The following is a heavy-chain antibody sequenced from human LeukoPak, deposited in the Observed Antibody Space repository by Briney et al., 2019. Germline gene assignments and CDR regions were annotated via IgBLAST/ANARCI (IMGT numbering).Heavy chain of an antibody. CDR2: ISTSGST. V-gene: IGHV4-4*07. CDR1: GGYISSYY. D-gene: IGHD3-22*01. J-gene: IGHJ4*02. Sequence: SSETLSLTCSVSGGYISSYYWSWIRQPAGKGLESIGHISTSGSTNYNPSLKSRVTMSVDTSKNQFSLKLSSVTAADTAVYYCARVRYSDSSVLTRKRSYYFDYWGQGTLVTVSS. CDR3: ARVRYSDSSVLTRKRSYYFDY.